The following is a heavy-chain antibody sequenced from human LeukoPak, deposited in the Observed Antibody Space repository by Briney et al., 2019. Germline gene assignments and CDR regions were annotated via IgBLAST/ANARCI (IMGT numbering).Heavy chain of an antibody. Sequence: SETLSLTCAVYGGSLSNYYWNWICQSPGKGLEWIGEIYHRGSPNYSTSLKSRVFISLDTSKNQVFLRLSSVTAADTAVYYCARGPGWTIAARPFDSWGQGTLVAVSS. D-gene: IGHD2-21*01. CDR2: IYHRGSP. V-gene: IGHV4-34*01. CDR3: ARGPGWTIAARPFDS. J-gene: IGHJ4*02. CDR1: GGSLSNYY.